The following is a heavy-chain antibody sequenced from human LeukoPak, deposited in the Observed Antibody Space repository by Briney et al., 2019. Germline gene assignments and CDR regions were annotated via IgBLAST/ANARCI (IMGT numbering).Heavy chain of an antibody. D-gene: IGHD3-10*01. Sequence: PGGSLRLSCAASGFTVSSNYMSWVRQAPGKGLEWVSSISTSSSYIYYTDSVRGRFTISRDNAKSSLYLQMNSLRAEDTAVYYCARDKELFNYGSGSATVNDAFDIWGQGTMVTVSS. CDR3: ARDKELFNYGSGSATVNDAFDI. CDR2: ISTSSSYI. J-gene: IGHJ3*02. V-gene: IGHV3-21*01. CDR1: GFTVSSNY.